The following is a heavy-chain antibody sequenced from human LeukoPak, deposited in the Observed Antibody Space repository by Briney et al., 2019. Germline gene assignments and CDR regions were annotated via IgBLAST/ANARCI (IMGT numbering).Heavy chain of an antibody. CDR2: ISYDGSNK. CDR1: GFTFSSHG. Sequence: GGSLRLSCAASGFTFSSHGMHWVRQAPGKGLEWVAVISYDGSNKYYADSVKGRFTISRDNSRNTLYLQMNSLRAEDTAVYYCAKVVYGSGSSTDYWGQGTLVTVSS. CDR3: AKVVYGSGSSTDY. V-gene: IGHV3-30*18. J-gene: IGHJ4*02. D-gene: IGHD3-10*01.